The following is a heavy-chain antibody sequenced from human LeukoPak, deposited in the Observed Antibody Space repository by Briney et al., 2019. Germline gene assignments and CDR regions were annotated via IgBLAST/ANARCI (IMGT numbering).Heavy chain of an antibody. J-gene: IGHJ4*02. CDR2: IYYSGST. Sequence: SETLSLTCTVSGGSISSSSYYWGWIRQPPGKGLEWIGSIYYSGSTYYNPSLKSRVTISVDTSKNQFSLKLSSVTAADTAVYYCARGVGYSSGWYRDYWGQGTLVTVSS. D-gene: IGHD6-19*01. V-gene: IGHV4-39*07. CDR1: GGSISSSSYY. CDR3: ARGVGYSSGWYRDY.